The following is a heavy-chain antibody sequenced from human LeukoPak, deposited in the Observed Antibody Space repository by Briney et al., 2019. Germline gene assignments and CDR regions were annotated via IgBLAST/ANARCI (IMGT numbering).Heavy chain of an antibody. CDR3: ARDGVGATADY. CDR1: GFTFSSYT. V-gene: IGHV3-21*01. Sequence: GGPLRFSGAASGFTFSSYTMNWFRQAPGKGLKWVSSISSSSSYIYYADSVKGRFTISRDNAKNSLYLQMNSLRAEDTAVYYCARDGVGATADYWGQGTLVTVSS. J-gene: IGHJ4*02. CDR2: ISSSSSYI. D-gene: IGHD1-26*01.